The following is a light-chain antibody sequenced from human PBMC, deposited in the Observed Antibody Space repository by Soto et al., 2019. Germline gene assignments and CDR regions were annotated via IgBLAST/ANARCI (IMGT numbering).Light chain of an antibody. J-gene: IGKJ3*01. CDR2: DAA. CDR3: QQTSSAPFT. V-gene: IGKV1-39*01. CDR1: QNINTY. Sequence: DIQMTQSPYSLSAAVGDRVTIACRASQNINTYLNWYQQKPGKAPKLLIFDAASLQSGVPSRFSGGGSRTDCTLPITSLQPEDFATYDCQQTSSAPFTFGPGTKVDIK.